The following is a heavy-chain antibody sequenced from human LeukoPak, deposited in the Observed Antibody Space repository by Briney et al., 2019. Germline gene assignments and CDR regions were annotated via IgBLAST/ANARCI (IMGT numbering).Heavy chain of an antibody. CDR2: IRFDGTAT. CDR3: AKPSGNCVDY. D-gene: IGHD6-19*01. Sequence: GGSLRLSCGASGFSFSDHAMHWVRQAPGKGLEWVAFIRFDGTATDYRDSVKGRFTISRDNSRNTLFLQMNSLRPEDTGVYFCAKPSGNCVDYWGRGTLVTVSS. V-gene: IGHV3-30*02. J-gene: IGHJ4*02. CDR1: GFSFSDHA.